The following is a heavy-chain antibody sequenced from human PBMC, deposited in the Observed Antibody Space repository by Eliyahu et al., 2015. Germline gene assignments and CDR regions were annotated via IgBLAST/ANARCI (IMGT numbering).Heavy chain of an antibody. V-gene: IGHV1-2*02. D-gene: IGHD2-2*01. CDR3: ARDCRSATCHLYGMDV. CDR2: XNPNSGAT. J-gene: IGHJ6*02. CDR1: GYTFTRPH. Sequence: QVQLVQSGAEXKRPGASVKVSCKASGYTFTRPHIHWVRRAPGQGLEWMGWXNPNSGATNYAXKFQDRVTMSRDTSFSTANMELSRLSPDDTAVYYCARDCRSATCHLYGMDVWGQGTTVTVSS.